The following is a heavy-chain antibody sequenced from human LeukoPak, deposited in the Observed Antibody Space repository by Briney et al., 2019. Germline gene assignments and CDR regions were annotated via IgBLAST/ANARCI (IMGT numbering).Heavy chain of an antibody. CDR3: ARHVVVPYYFDY. J-gene: IGHJ4*02. CDR1: GGSISSNNW. D-gene: IGHD2-15*01. Sequence: SETLSLTCAVSGGSISSNNWWSWVRQPPGKGLEWIGEIYHSGSTNYNPSLKSRVTISVDTSKNQFSLKLSSVTAADTAVYYCARHVVVPYYFDYWGQGTLVTVSS. V-gene: IGHV4-4*02. CDR2: IYHSGST.